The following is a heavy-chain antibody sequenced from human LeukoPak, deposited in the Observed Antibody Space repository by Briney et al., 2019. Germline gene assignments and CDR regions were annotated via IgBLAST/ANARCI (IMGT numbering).Heavy chain of an antibody. CDR3: AGARNYSGSGSYYDKNWFDP. V-gene: IGHV4-38-2*02. D-gene: IGHD3-10*01. CDR2: IYHSGST. CDR1: GYSISSGYY. Sequence: SETLSLTCTVSGYSISSGYYWGWIRPPPGKGLEWIGSIYHSGSTYYNPSLKSRVTISVDTSKNQFSLKLSSVTAADTAVYYCAGARNYSGSGSYYDKNWFDPWGQGTLVTVSS. J-gene: IGHJ5*02.